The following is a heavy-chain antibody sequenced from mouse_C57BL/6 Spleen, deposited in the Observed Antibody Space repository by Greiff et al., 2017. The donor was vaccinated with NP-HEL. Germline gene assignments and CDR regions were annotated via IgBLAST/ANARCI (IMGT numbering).Heavy chain of an antibody. CDR3: TTFITTVVPYYFDY. D-gene: IGHD1-1*01. CDR2: IDPENGDT. J-gene: IGHJ2*01. CDR1: GFNIKDDY. Sequence: VQLQQSGAELVRPGASVKLSCTASGFNIKDDYMHWVKQRPEQGLEWIGWIDPENGDTEYASKFQGKATITADTSSNTAYLQLSSLTSEDTAVYYCTTFITTVVPYYFDYWGQGTTLTVSS. V-gene: IGHV14-4*01.